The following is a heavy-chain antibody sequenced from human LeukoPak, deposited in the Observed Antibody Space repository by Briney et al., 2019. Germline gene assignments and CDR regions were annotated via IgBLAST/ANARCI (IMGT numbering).Heavy chain of an antibody. V-gene: IGHV3-23*01. CDR3: AKRDYDILTGYYHAY. D-gene: IGHD3-9*01. CDR2: ISAGGDST. Sequence: GGSLRLSCAASGFTFSSYAMSWVRQAPGKGLEWVSGISAGGDSTYYADTVKGRFTTSRDNSKNTLYLQTNSLRAEDTAVYYCAKRDYDILTGYYHAYWGQGTLLTVSS. CDR1: GFTFSSYA. J-gene: IGHJ4*02.